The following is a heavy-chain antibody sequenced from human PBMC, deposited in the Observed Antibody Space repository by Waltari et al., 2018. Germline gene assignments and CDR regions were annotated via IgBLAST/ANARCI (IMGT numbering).Heavy chain of an antibody. J-gene: IGHJ4*02. CDR1: GGSISSGSYY. V-gene: IGHV4-61*02. D-gene: IGHD3-10*01. CDR3: ARDSGSRGDYYFDY. CDR2: IYTSGST. Sequence: QVQLQESGPGPVKPSQTLSLTCTVSGGSISSGSYYWSWIRQPAGKGLEWIGRIYTSGSTNYNPSLTSRVTISVDTSKNQFSLKLSSVTAADTAVYYCARDSGSRGDYYFDYWGQGTLVTVSS.